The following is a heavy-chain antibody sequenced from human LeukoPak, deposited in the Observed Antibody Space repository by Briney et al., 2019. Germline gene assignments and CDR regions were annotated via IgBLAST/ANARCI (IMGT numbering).Heavy chain of an antibody. J-gene: IGHJ6*02. CDR2: IWYDGSNK. V-gene: IGHV3-33*01. Sequence: PGGSLRLCCAASGFTFSSYGMHWVRQAPGKGLEWVAVIWYDGSNKYYADSVKGRFTISRDNSKNTLYLQMNSLRAEDTAVYYCARDNYGMDVWGQGTTVTVSS. CDR1: GFTFSSYG. CDR3: ARDNYGMDV.